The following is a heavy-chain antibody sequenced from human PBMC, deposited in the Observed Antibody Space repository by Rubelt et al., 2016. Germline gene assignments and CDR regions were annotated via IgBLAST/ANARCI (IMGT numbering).Heavy chain of an antibody. CDR3: ARRAGSKIVDP. J-gene: IGHJ5*02. CDR2: ISAYNGNT. CDR1: GYTFTSYG. V-gene: IGHV1-18*01. Sequence: QVQLVQSGAEVRKPGASVKVSCKASGYTFTSYGINWVRQAPGQGLEWMGWISAYNGNTHYAQKLQGRVTMTTVTPTSTANMELRSLRADDTAVYYCARRAGSKIVDPWGQGTLVSVSS.